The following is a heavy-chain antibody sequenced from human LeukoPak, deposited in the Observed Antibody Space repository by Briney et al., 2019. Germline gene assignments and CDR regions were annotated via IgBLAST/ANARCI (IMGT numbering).Heavy chain of an antibody. V-gene: IGHV4-34*01. CDR1: GGSFSGYY. Sequence: PSETLSLTCAVYGGSFSGYYWSWTRQPPGKGLEWIGEINHSGSTNYNPSLTSRVTISVDTSKNQFSLKLSSVTAADTAVYYCARDSYDILTGEDAFDIWGQGTMVTVSS. J-gene: IGHJ3*02. CDR2: INHSGST. D-gene: IGHD3-9*01. CDR3: ARDSYDILTGEDAFDI.